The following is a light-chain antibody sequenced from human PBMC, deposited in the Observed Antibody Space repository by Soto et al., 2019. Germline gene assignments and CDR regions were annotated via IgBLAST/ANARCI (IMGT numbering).Light chain of an antibody. V-gene: IGKV3-11*01. CDR3: QQRSNWPPWT. Sequence: EIVMTQSPPTLSVSPGERATLSCKSSQSVSSYLAWYQQKPGQAPRLLIYDASNRATGIPARFSGSGSGTDFTLTISSLEPEDFAFYYCQQRSNWPPWTLGQGTKVDI. CDR2: DAS. J-gene: IGKJ1*01. CDR1: QSVSSY.